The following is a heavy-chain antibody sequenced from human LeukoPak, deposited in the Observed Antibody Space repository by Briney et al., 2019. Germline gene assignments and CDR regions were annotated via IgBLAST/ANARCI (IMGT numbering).Heavy chain of an antibody. CDR2: IKQDGSEN. J-gene: IGHJ4*02. D-gene: IGHD5-24*01. CDR3: ARDSRDGYNRLDY. V-gene: IGHV3-7*01. Sequence: GGSLRLSCAASGFTFSNYWMSWVRQAPGKGLEWVANIKQDGSENYYVDSVKGRFTISRDNAKNSLYLQMNSLRAEDTAGYYCARDSRDGYNRLDYWGQGTLVTVSS. CDR1: GFTFSNYW.